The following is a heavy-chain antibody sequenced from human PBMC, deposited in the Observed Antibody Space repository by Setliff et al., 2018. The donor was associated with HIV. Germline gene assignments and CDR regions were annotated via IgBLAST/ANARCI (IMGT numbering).Heavy chain of an antibody. J-gene: IGHJ4*02. D-gene: IGHD4-4*01. CDR3: AKTQTVITVYGPFDS. Sequence: GGSLTLLCSLWIRLQFLCHELGPPGSGEGLEWVSVISGSGDITYYRESVKGRFTVSRDNSNNTVYLQMNSLRAEDTAMYYCAKTQTVITVYGPFDSWGQGTPVTVSS. CDR2: ISGSGDIT. CDR1: IRLQFLC. V-gene: IGHV3-23*01.